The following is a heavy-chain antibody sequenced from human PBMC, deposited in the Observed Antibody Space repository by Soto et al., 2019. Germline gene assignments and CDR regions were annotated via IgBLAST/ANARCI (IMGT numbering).Heavy chain of an antibody. Sequence: QVRLVESGGGGVQPGRSLRLSCAASGFTFSNYVIHWVRQAPGKGLEWVAGISYDGSKKYYADSVKGRFTISRDNSKNTLYLEMNSLRAEDTAVYHCAKSVIAATNWFDPWGQGTLVTVSS. CDR3: AKSVIAATNWFDP. J-gene: IGHJ5*02. CDR2: ISYDGSKK. D-gene: IGHD2-15*01. V-gene: IGHV3-30*18. CDR1: GFTFSNYV.